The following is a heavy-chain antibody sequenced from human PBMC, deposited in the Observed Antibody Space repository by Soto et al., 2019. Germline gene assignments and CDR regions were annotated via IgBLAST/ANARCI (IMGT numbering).Heavy chain of an antibody. V-gene: IGHV1-3*05. D-gene: IGHD3-16*02. CDR3: TRSAISPYGGLIGPFDY. J-gene: IGHJ4*02. CDR2: IKPANGNT. Sequence: QVQLAQSGAEERKPGASVKVSCEATGYTFTAYAMHWVRQAPGQRLEWMGWIKPANGNTKYSQKFQGRLTITIDTSANTMYMDLSSLTSEDTAMYYCTRSAISPYGGLIGPFDYWGQGNLVTVSS. CDR1: GYTFTAYA.